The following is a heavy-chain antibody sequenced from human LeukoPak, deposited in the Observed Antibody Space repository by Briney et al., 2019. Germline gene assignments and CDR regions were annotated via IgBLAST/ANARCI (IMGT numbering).Heavy chain of an antibody. CDR2: TRYDGSNK. Sequence: GGSLRLSCAASGFTFSSYGMHWVRQAPGKGLEWVAFTRYDGSNKYYADSVKGRFTISRDNSKNTLYLQMDSLRAEDTAVYYCARDPYSGSYSAYYYYYMDVWGKGTTVTISS. J-gene: IGHJ6*03. D-gene: IGHD1-26*01. CDR1: GFTFSSYG. V-gene: IGHV3-30*02. CDR3: ARDPYSGSYSAYYYYYMDV.